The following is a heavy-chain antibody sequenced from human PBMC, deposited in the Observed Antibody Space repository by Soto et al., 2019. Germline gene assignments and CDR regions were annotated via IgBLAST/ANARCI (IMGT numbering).Heavy chain of an antibody. J-gene: IGHJ4*02. Sequence: GGSLRLSCAASGFTFSSYAMSWVRQAPGKGLEWVPAISGSGGSTYYADSVKGRFTISRDNSKNTLYLQMNSLRAEDTAVYYCAKAKHYYDSSGYYFDYWGQGTLVTVSS. CDR1: GFTFSSYA. D-gene: IGHD3-22*01. CDR3: AKAKHYYDSSGYYFDY. V-gene: IGHV3-23*01. CDR2: ISGSGGST.